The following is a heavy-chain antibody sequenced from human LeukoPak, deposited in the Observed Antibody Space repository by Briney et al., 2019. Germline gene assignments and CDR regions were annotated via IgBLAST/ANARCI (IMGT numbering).Heavy chain of an antibody. CDR2: MNPNSGNT. CDR3: TRSVRNGHFDY. D-gene: IGHD2-8*01. J-gene: IGHJ4*02. CDR1: GYTFTTYN. V-gene: IGHV1-8*02. Sequence: ASVKVSCKASGYTFTTYNINWVRQATGQGLEWMGWMNPNSGNTGYAQKFQGRVTMTRSTSISTAYMELSSLRFEDTAVYFCTRSVRNGHFDYWGQGTLVTVSS.